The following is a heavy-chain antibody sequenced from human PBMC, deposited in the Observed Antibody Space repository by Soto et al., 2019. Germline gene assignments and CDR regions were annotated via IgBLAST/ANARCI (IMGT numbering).Heavy chain of an antibody. CDR3: ARGLRTGPTRY. J-gene: IGHJ4*02. CDR2: ISSSSSTI. Sequence: GGSLRLSCAASGFTFSSYSMNWVRQAPGKGLEWVSYISSSSSTIYYADSVKGRFTISRDNAKNSLYLQMSSLRDEDTAVYYCARGLRTGPTRYWGQGTLVTVSS. D-gene: IGHD3-9*01. CDR1: GFTFSSYS. V-gene: IGHV3-48*02.